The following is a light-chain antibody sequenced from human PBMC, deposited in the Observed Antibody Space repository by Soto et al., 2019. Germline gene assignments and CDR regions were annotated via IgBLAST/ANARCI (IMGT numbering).Light chain of an antibody. V-gene: IGLV2-14*03. CDR1: SSDFGGYDY. CDR2: DVS. J-gene: IGLJ2*01. CDR3: SSYTSSSALVV. Sequence: QSALTQPASVSGSPGQSITISCTGTSSDFGGYDYVSWYQQHPGKAPKLMIYDVSNRPSGVSNRFSGSKSGNTASLTISGLQAEDEADSYCSSYTSSSALVVFGGGTKVTVL.